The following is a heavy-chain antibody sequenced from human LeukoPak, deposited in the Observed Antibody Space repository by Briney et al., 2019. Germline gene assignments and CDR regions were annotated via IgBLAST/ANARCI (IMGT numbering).Heavy chain of an antibody. J-gene: IGHJ4*02. V-gene: IGHV3-64*01. CDR1: GFTFSSYA. CDR3: ARGPGPFDY. CDR2: ISSNGGST. Sequence: GGSLRLSCAASGFTFSSYAMHWVRQAPGKGLEYVSAISSNGGSTYYANSVKGRFTISRDNSKNTLYFQMGSLRAEDMAVYYCARGPGPFDYWGQGTLVTVSS.